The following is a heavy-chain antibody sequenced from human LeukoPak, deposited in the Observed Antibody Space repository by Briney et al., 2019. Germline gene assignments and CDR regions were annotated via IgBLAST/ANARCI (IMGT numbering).Heavy chain of an antibody. Sequence: SGTLSLTCAVSGGSISSSNWWSWVRQPPGKGLEWIGEIYHSGSTNYNPSLKSRVTISVDTSTHQFSLKLSSVSAADTAVYYCARGAPYYDILTGYRLGWFDPWAQGTLVTVSS. D-gene: IGHD3-9*01. CDR3: ARGAPYYDILTGYRLGWFDP. CDR2: IYHSGST. J-gene: IGHJ5*02. CDR1: GGSISSSNW. V-gene: IGHV4-4*02.